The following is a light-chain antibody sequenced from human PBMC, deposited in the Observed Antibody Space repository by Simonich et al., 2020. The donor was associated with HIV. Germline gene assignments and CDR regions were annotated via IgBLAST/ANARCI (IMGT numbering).Light chain of an antibody. CDR3: QAWDSTQGV. J-gene: IGLJ3*02. CDR2: QNS. Sequence: SYELTQPPSVSVSPGQTASITCFGDKLGDKYACWYQQKPGQSPVLVIYQNSRRPSGIPKRFSGSNSGNTATLTISGTQAMDEADYYCQAWDSTQGVFGGGTKLTVL. V-gene: IGLV3-1*01. CDR1: KLGDKY.